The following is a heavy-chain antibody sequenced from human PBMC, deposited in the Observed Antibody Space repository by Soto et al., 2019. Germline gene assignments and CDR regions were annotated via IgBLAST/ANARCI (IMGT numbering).Heavy chain of an antibody. D-gene: IGHD6-19*01. V-gene: IGHV1-69*02. CDR3: ARSVAVAGPREDYYYYMDV. CDR2: IIPILGIA. J-gene: IGHJ6*03. Sequence: SVKVSCKASGGTFSSYTISWVRQAPGQGLEWMGRIIPILGIANYAQKFQGRVTITADKSTSTAYMELSSLRSEDTAVYYCARSVAVAGPREDYYYYMDVWGKGTTVTVS. CDR1: GGTFSSYT.